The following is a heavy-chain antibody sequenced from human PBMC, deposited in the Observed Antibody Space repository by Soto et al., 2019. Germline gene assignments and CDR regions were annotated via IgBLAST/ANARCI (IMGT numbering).Heavy chain of an antibody. J-gene: IGHJ4*02. Sequence: EVQLVESGGGLVKPGGSLRLSCAASGFSISNAWMHWVRQAPGKGLEWVGRVKSKADGGTADYAAPVKGRFTISRDDSKNTQYLQMISLKMEDTAVYYCNTYPDFWGGHTPLWGQGTLVTVSS. V-gene: IGHV3-15*07. CDR2: VKSKADGGTA. D-gene: IGHD3-3*01. CDR1: GFSISNAW. CDR3: NTYPDFWGGHTPL.